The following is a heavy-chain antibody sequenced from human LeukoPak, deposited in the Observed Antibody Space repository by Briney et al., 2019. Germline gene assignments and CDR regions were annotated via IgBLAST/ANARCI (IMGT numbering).Heavy chain of an antibody. J-gene: IGHJ4*02. D-gene: IGHD6-6*01. CDR1: GFTFSSFG. CDR3: ATERSRYFDS. CDR2: IPYDGSNK. Sequence: GGSLRLSCAESGFTFSSFGMHWVRQAPGKGLEWVAFIPYDGSNKYYADSVKGRFTISRDNSKNTLYLQMNSLRPEDTAVYYCATERSRYFDSWGQGILVTVSS. V-gene: IGHV3-30*02.